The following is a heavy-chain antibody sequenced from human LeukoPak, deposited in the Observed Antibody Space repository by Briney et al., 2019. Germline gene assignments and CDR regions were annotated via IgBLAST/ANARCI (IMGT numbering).Heavy chain of an antibody. CDR1: GFSFSSYA. V-gene: IGHV3-23*01. CDR3: AKAASGIVGAIDY. CDR2: MSSSGGST. Sequence: PGGSLRLSCAASGFSFSSYAMSWVRQAPGKGLEWVSAMSSSGGSTHYADSVKGRFTISRDNSKNTLYLQMNSLRAEDTAVYYCAKAASGIVGAIDYWGQGTLVTVSS. D-gene: IGHD1-26*01. J-gene: IGHJ4*02.